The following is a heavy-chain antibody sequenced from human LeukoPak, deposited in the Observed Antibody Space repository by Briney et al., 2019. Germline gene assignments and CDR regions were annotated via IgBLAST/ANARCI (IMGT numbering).Heavy chain of an antibody. CDR2: IIPIFGTA. D-gene: IGHD5-18*01. V-gene: IGHV1-69*13. CDR3: ARSQGYSYGSSY. CDR1: GGTFSSYA. Sequence: SVKVSCKASGGTFSSYAISWVRQAPGQGLEWMGGIIPIFGTANYAQKFQGRVTITADDSTGTAYMELTSLRSADTAVYYCARSQGYSYGSSYWGQGTLVTVSS. J-gene: IGHJ4*02.